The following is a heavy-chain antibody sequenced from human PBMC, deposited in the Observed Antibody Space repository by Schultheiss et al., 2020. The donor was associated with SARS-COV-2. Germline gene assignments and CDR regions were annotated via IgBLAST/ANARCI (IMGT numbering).Heavy chain of an antibody. CDR2: ISSSGSTI. CDR1: GFTFSSYG. D-gene: IGHD6-13*01. J-gene: IGHJ4*02. Sequence: GESLKISCAASGFTFSSYGMHWVRQAPGKGLEWVSYISSSGSTIYYADSVKGRFTISRDNSKNTLYLQMNSLRAEDTAVYYCASGRAIAAAGDFDYWGQGTLVTVSS. CDR3: ASGRAIAAAGDFDY. V-gene: IGHV3-48*01.